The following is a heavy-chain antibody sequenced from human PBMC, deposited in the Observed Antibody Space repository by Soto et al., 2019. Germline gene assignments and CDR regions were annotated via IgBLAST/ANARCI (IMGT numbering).Heavy chain of an antibody. Sequence: QVQLVESGGGVVQPGRSLRLSCAASGFTFSSYGMHWVRQAPGKGLEWVAVISYDGSNKYYADSVKGRFTISRDNSKNTLYLKMNTLRAEDTAVYYCAKDHRYGGYPEGAFDYWAQGTLFTVSS. CDR2: ISYDGSNK. CDR1: GFTFSSYG. D-gene: IGHD5-12*01. J-gene: IGHJ4*02. CDR3: AKDHRYGGYPEGAFDY. V-gene: IGHV3-30*18.